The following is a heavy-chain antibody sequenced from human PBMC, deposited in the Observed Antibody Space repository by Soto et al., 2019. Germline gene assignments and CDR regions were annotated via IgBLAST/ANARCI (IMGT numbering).Heavy chain of an antibody. CDR3: ASGAYGADYFDY. V-gene: IGHV3-33*01. CDR1: GFTFSSYG. D-gene: IGHD1-26*01. J-gene: IGHJ4*02. CDR2: IWYDGSNK. Sequence: GGSLRLSCAASGFTFSSYGMHWVRQAPGKGLEWVAVIWYDGSNKYYADSVKGRFTISRDNSKNTLYLQMNSLRAEDTAVYYCASGAYGADYFDYWGQGTLVTASS.